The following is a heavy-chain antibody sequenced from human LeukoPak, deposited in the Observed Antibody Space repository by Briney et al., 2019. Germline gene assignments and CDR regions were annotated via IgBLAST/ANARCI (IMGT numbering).Heavy chain of an antibody. CDR3: ARAVTTVVTPIGY. CDR2: IYSGGST. D-gene: IGHD4-23*01. Sequence: GGSLRLSCAASGFTVSSNYMSWVRQAPGKGLEWVSVIYSGGSTYYADSVKGRFTISRDNAKNSLYLQMNSLRAEDTAVYYCARAVTTVVTPIGYWGQGTLVTVSS. J-gene: IGHJ4*02. V-gene: IGHV3-53*01. CDR1: GFTVSSNY.